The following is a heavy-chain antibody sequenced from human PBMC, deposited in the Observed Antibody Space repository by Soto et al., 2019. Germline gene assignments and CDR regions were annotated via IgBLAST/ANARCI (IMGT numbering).Heavy chain of an antibody. D-gene: IGHD1-1*01. J-gene: IGHJ4*02. CDR2: ISYDNSAI. CDR1: GFVFSSYG. CDR3: ARDWRTGVFDY. V-gene: IGHV3-48*01. Sequence: GGSLRLSCAAAGFVFSSYGMNWVRQAPGKGLEWISYISYDNSAIYYADSVKGRFTISRDNAKNSLYLQMNSLRAEDTAVYYCARDWRTGVFDYWGQGTLVTVSS.